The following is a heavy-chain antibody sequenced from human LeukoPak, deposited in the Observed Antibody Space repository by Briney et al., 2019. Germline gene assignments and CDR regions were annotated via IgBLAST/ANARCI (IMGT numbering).Heavy chain of an antibody. J-gene: IGHJ6*03. CDR1: GFTFSSYS. V-gene: IGHV3-48*04. D-gene: IGHD3-9*01. CDR3: AKNLLTGVDYKDV. Sequence: RLGGSLRLSCAASGFTFSSYSMNWVRQAPGKGLEWVSYISSSSSTIYYADSVKGRFTISRDNAKNSMYLQISSLRAEDTAVYYCAKNLLTGVDYKDVWGKGTTVTVSS. CDR2: ISSSSSTI.